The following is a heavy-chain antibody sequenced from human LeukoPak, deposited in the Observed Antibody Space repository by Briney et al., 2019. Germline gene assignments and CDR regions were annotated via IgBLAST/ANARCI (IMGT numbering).Heavy chain of an antibody. J-gene: IGHJ6*03. CDR3: ARVRGLRYFDWLLSRLYYMDV. Sequence: ASVKVSCKASGYTFTGYYMHWVRQAPGQGLEWMGWINPNSGNTGYAQKFQGRVTMTRNTSISTAYMELSSLRSEETAVYYCARVRGLRYFDWLLSRLYYMDVWGKGTTVTISS. D-gene: IGHD3-9*01. V-gene: IGHV1-8*02. CDR2: INPNSGNT. CDR1: GYTFTGYY.